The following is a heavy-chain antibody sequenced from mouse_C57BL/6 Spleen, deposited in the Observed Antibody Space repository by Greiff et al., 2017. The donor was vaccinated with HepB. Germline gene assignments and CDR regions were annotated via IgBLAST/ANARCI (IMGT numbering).Heavy chain of an antibody. CDR1: GFTFSDYG. D-gene: IGHD4-1*01. CDR3: ARPPHWDFYAMDY. Sequence: EVQVVESGGGLVKPGGSLKLSCAASGFTFSDYGMHWVRQAPEKGLEWVAYISSGSSTIYYADTVKGRFTISRDNAKNSLFLQMTSLRSEDTVMYYCARPPHWDFYAMDYWGQGTSVTVSS. CDR2: ISSGSSTI. V-gene: IGHV5-17*01. J-gene: IGHJ4*01.